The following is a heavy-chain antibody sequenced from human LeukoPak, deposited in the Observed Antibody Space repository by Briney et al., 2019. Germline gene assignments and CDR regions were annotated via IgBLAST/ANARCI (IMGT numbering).Heavy chain of an antibody. Sequence: GASVKVSCKVSGYTLTELSMHWVRQAPGKGLEWMGGFDPEDGETIYAQKLQGRVTMTTDTSTSTAYMELRSLRSDDTAVYYCASRYCSSTSCYTEYYYMDVWGKGTTVTVSS. J-gene: IGHJ6*03. CDR1: GYTLTELS. CDR2: FDPEDGET. CDR3: ASRYCSSTSCYTEYYYMDV. D-gene: IGHD2-2*02. V-gene: IGHV1-24*01.